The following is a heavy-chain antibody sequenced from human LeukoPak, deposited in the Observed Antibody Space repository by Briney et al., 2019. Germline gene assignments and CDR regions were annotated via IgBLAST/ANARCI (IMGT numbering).Heavy chain of an antibody. CDR1: GFTFSGSA. D-gene: IGHD1-14*01. V-gene: IGHV3-73*01. CDR2: IRSKANSYAT. CDR3: HSRIDAFDS. Sequence: GGSLKLSCAASGFTFSGSAMHWVRQASGKGLEWVGRIRSKANSYATAYAASVKGRFTISRDDSKNTAYLQMNSLKTEDTAVYYCHSRIDAFDSWGQGTMVTVSS. J-gene: IGHJ3*02.